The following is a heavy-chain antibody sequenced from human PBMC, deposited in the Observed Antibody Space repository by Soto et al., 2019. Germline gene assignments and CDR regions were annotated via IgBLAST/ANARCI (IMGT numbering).Heavy chain of an antibody. Sequence: QVQLQESGPGLVKPSQTLSLTCTVSGGSISSGGYYWSWIRQHPGKGLEWIGYIYYSGSTYYNPSLKRRVTISVDTSKNQFSLKLSAVTAADTAVYYCARGRSVAQGLDYWGQGTLVTVSS. CDR3: ARGRSVAQGLDY. CDR2: IYYSGST. CDR1: GGSISSGGYY. V-gene: IGHV4-31*03. J-gene: IGHJ4*02.